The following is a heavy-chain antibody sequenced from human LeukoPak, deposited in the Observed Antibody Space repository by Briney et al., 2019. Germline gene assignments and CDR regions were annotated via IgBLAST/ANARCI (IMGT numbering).Heavy chain of an antibody. J-gene: IGHJ4*02. CDR2: IYHSGST. D-gene: IGHD6-13*01. V-gene: IGHV4-59*01. CDR3: ARGQLWEQLAFDY. CDR1: GGSISTYY. Sequence: SETLSLTCTVSGGSISTYYWSWIRQPPGKGLEWIGYIYHSGSTSYNPSLKSRVTISVDTSKNQFSLRLSSVTAADTAVYYCARGQLWEQLAFDYWGQGTLVTVSS.